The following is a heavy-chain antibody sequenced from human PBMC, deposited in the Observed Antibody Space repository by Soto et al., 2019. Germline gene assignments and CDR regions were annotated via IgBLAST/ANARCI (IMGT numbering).Heavy chain of an antibody. V-gene: IGHV4-59*08. CDR3: ARQNSSGYYLYYYYGMDV. D-gene: IGHD3-22*01. J-gene: IGHJ6*02. CDR1: GGSISSYY. Sequence: SETLSLTCTVSGGSISSYYWSWIRQPPGKGLEWIGYIYYSGSTNYNPSLKSRVTISVDTSKNQFSLKLSSVTAADTAVYYCARQNSSGYYLYYYYGMDVWGQGTTVTVSS. CDR2: IYYSGST.